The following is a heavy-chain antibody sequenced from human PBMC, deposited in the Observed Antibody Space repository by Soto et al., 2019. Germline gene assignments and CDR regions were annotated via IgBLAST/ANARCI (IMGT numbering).Heavy chain of an antibody. CDR3: ARDTGYDHDAFDI. J-gene: IGHJ3*02. CDR1: GYSFITSYY. D-gene: IGHD5-12*01. V-gene: IGHV1-46*01. Sequence: QVQLVQSGAEVKKTGASVKVSCKASGYSFITSYYMHWVRQAPGQGLEWMGIINPTGSMTKYSQRFQGRLTLTLDTSTSTDYMVLTTLTSEDTAVYFCARDTGYDHDAFDIWGQGTMVTVSS. CDR2: INPTGSMT.